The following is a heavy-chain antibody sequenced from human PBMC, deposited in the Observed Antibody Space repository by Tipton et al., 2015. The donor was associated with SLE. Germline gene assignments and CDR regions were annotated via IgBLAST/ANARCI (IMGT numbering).Heavy chain of an antibody. CDR1: GFNFSIYT. CDR2: IKSKFHGETT. D-gene: IGHD1-26*01. CDR3: PTDRPFSETFYFDY. Sequence: SLRLSCEGSGFNFSIYTMNWVRQAPGKGLEWVGRIKSKFHGETTDYAAPVKGRFAISRDDSKDTMYLQMNNLKIEDTAVYYCPTDRPFSETFYFDYWGQGTLVTVSS. J-gene: IGHJ4*02. V-gene: IGHV3-15*01.